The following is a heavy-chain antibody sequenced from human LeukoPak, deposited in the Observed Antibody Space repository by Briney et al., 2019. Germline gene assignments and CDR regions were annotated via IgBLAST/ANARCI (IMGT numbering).Heavy chain of an antibody. J-gene: IGHJ4*02. CDR1: GYTFTSYG. CDR2: ISAYNGNT. Sequence: ASVKVSCKASGYTFTSYGISWVRQAPGQGLEWMGWISAYNGNTNYAQKFQGRVTMTRDTSISTAYMELSRLRSDDTAVYYCARGLLYYETSYWGQGTLVTVSS. CDR3: ARGLLYYETSY. D-gene: IGHD3-22*01. V-gene: IGHV1-18*01.